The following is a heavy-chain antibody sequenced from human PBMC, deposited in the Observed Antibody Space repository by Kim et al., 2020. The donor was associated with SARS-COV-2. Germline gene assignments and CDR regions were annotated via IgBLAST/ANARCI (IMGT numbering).Heavy chain of an antibody. CDR1: GYTFTSYA. V-gene: IGHV1-3*01. Sequence: ASVKVSCKASGYTFTSYAMHWVRQAPGQRLEWMGWINAGNGNTKYSQKFQGRVTITRYTSASTAYMELSSLRSEDTAVYYCARAPRGLITIFGVVPFDYWGQGTLVTVSS. J-gene: IGHJ4*02. CDR3: ARAPRGLITIFGVVPFDY. CDR2: INAGNGNT. D-gene: IGHD3-3*01.